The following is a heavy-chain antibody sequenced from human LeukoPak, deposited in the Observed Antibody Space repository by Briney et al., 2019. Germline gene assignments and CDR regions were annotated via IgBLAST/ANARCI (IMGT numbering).Heavy chain of an antibody. CDR1: GFTFSSYA. Sequence: GGSLRLSCAASGFTFSSYAMSWVRQAPGKGLEWVSSISSGSDYIYYADSMKGRVTSSRDNTKNSLYLQMNSLRAEDTAVYYCARDNPAYNWNDVNWFDPWGQGTLVTVSS. V-gene: IGHV3-21*06. CDR2: ISSGSDYI. CDR3: ARDNPAYNWNDVNWFDP. J-gene: IGHJ5*02. D-gene: IGHD1-20*01.